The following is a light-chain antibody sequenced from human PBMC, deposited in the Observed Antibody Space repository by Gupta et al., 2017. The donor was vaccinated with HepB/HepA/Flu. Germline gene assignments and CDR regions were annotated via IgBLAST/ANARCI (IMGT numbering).Light chain of an antibody. CDR1: QSLVHSNGYNY. CDR3: TQALTSART. Sequence: DIVMTQSPLSLPVTPGEPASISCRSSQSLVHSNGYNYLDWYLQKPGQSPQLLIYLVSNRASGVPDRFSGSGSGLDFTLKIMRAEADDIGVYYFTQALTSARTFGQGTRLEIK. J-gene: IGKJ2*02. CDR2: LVS. V-gene: IGKV2-28*01.